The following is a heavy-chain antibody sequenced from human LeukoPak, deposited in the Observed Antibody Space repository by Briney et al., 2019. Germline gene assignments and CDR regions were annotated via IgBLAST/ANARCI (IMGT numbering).Heavy chain of an antibody. V-gene: IGHV3-53*05. J-gene: IGHJ6*02. CDR3: ARDTGGYCSSTSCPSMLYYYYGMDV. CDR1: GFAVGRNY. Sequence: GGSLRLFCVASGFAVGRNYMSWVRQAPGKGLECVSLIYSGGAIRYADSVKGRFTISRDNSKNTLYLQMNSLRAEDTAVYYCARDTGGYCSSTSCPSMLYYYYGMDVWGQGTTVTVSS. D-gene: IGHD2-2*01. CDR2: IYSGGAI.